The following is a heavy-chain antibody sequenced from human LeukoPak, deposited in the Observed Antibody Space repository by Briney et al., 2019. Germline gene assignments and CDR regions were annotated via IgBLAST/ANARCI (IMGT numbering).Heavy chain of an antibody. CDR1: GYTFTSYG. CDR3: ARDSRYGSRCDY. V-gene: IGHV1-18*01. Sequence: ASVKVSCKASGYTFTSYGISWVRQAPGQGLEWMGWISAYNGNTNYAQKLRGRVTMTTDTSTSTAYMELRSLRSDDTAVYYCARDSRYGSRCDYWGQGTLVTVSS. D-gene: IGHD3-10*01. CDR2: ISAYNGNT. J-gene: IGHJ4*02.